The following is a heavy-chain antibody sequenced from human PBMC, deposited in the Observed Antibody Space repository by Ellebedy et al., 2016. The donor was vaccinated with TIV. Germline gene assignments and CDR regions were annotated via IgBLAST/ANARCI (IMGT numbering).Heavy chain of an antibody. D-gene: IGHD3-22*01. CDR3: AKVGRRYYESSGDP. CDR2: ISAVGGAT. V-gene: IGHV3-23*01. CDR1: GFTFSNYV. Sequence: GESLKISCAASGFTFSNYVMSWVRQAPGKVLELVSTISAVGGATYYEDSVKGRFNISRDNSENTLYLQMNSLRAEDTSVYYCAKVGRRYYESSGDPWGQGSLVTVSS. J-gene: IGHJ5*02.